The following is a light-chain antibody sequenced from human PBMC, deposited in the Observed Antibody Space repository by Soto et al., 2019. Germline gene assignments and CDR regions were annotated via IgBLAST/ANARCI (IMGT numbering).Light chain of an antibody. J-gene: IGLJ2*01. CDR3: QVWDTGNDHVV. CDR1: NIKSKS. Sequence: YELTQPPSVSVAPGQTARITCGGNNIKSKSVHWYQQRPGQAPVLVVHDDSDRPSGIPERFSGSNSENTATLIITRVEAVDEADYYCQVWDTGNDHVVFGGGTKVTVL. V-gene: IGLV3-21*02. CDR2: DDS.